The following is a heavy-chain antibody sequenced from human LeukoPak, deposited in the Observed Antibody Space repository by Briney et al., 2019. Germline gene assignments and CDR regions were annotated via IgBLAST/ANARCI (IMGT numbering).Heavy chain of an antibody. J-gene: IGHJ5*02. Sequence: GGSLRLPCAASGFTFSSYSMNWVRQAPGKGLEWVSSISSSSSYIYYADSVKGRFTISRDNAKNSLYLQMNSLRAEDTAVYYCARAHFDWLLLTQDNWFDPWGQGTLVTVSS. D-gene: IGHD3-9*01. V-gene: IGHV3-21*01. CDR2: ISSSSSYI. CDR3: ARAHFDWLLLTQDNWFDP. CDR1: GFTFSSYS.